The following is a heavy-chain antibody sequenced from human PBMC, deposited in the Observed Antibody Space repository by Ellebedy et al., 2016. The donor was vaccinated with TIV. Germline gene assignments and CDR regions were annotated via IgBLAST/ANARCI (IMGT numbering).Heavy chain of an antibody. CDR3: ARENYYGSGILAAYDI. V-gene: IGHV3-30*09. CDR1: GFTFTNYP. J-gene: IGHJ3*02. CDR2: ISHDGSGK. Sequence: GGSLRLSCAASGFTFTNYPLTWVRQGPGKGLEWVATISHDGSGKYHADSVKGRFAISRDNSKDTLYLQVNSLRAEDTAMYYCARENYYGSGILAAYDIWGRGTMVTVSS. D-gene: IGHD3-10*01.